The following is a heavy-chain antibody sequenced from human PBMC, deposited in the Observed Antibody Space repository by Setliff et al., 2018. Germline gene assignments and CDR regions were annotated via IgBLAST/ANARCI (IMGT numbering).Heavy chain of an antibody. J-gene: IGHJ5*02. CDR1: GGSFSGNY. D-gene: IGHD3-16*01. V-gene: IGHV4-34*01. Sequence: SETLSLTCAVYGGSFSGNYWSWIRQHPGKGLEWIGYIYHSGNTYYNPSLKSRITISVDTSKNQFSLKLSSVTAADTAVYYCARGFTAQPAMLRGNWFDPWGRGTLVTVSS. CDR2: IYHSGNT. CDR3: ARGFTAQPAMLRGNWFDP.